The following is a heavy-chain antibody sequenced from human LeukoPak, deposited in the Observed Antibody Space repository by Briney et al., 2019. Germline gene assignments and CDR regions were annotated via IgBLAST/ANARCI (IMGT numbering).Heavy chain of an antibody. CDR3: ARATPNYYGMDV. Sequence: GRSLRLSCAASGFTFSSYGMHWVRQAPGKGLEWVAVIWYDGSNKYYADSVKGRFTISRGNSKNTLYLQMNSLRAEDTAVYYCARATPNYYGMDVWGQGTTVTVSS. CDR1: GFTFSSYG. V-gene: IGHV3-33*01. J-gene: IGHJ6*02. CDR2: IWYDGSNK. D-gene: IGHD5-24*01.